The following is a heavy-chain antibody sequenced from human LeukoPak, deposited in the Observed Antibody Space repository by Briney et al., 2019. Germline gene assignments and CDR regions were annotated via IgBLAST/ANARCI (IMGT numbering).Heavy chain of an antibody. CDR2: ISYDGSNK. D-gene: IGHD6-19*01. CDR1: GFTFSSYA. Sequence: GGSLRLSCAASGFTFSSYAMHWVRQAPGKGLEWVAVISYDGSNKYYADSVKGRFTISRDNSKNTLYLQMNSLRAEDTAVYYCASERWVAGPFDYWGQGTLVTVSS. J-gene: IGHJ4*02. CDR3: ASERWVAGPFDY. V-gene: IGHV3-30-3*01.